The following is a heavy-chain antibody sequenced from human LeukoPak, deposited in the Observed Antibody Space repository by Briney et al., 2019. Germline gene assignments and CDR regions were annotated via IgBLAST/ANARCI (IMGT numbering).Heavy chain of an antibody. V-gene: IGHV4-4*07. CDR2: IYTSGST. D-gene: IGHD6-19*01. CDR1: GGSISSYY. Sequence: PSETLSPTCTVSGGSISSYYWSWIRQPAGKGLEWIGRIYTSGSTNYNPSLKSRVTMSVDTSKNQFSLKLSSVTAADTAVYYCARDRGMSRVAGLDYWGQGTLVTVSS. CDR3: ARDRGMSRVAGLDY. J-gene: IGHJ4*02.